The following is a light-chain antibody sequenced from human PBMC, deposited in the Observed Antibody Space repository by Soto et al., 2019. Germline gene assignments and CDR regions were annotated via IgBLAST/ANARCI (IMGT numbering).Light chain of an antibody. CDR3: QQRTSWPPWT. Sequence: EIVLTQSPATLSLSPGERATLSCRASQSISRYLAWYQQKPGQAPRLLIYNASNRATGIPARFSGSGSGTDFTLTISSLDPEDFAVYYCQQRTSWPPWTFGQGTKVEIK. CDR2: NAS. J-gene: IGKJ1*01. CDR1: QSISRY. V-gene: IGKV3-11*01.